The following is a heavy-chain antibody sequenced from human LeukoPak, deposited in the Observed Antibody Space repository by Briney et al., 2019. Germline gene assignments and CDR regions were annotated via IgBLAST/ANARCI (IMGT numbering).Heavy chain of an antibody. J-gene: IGHJ4*02. CDR1: GFTFDDYG. V-gene: IGHV3-20*04. CDR2: INWNGGST. D-gene: IGHD6-6*01. CDR3: ARGYSSSSWSLFDY. Sequence: GGSLRLSCAASGFTFDDYGMSWVRQAPGKGLEWVSGINWNGGSTGYADSVKGRFTISRDNAKNSLYLQMNSLRAEDTALYYCARGYSSSSWSLFDYWGQGTLVTVSS.